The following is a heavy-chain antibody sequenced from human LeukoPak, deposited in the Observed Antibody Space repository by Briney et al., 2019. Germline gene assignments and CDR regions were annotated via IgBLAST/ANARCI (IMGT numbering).Heavy chain of an antibody. J-gene: IGHJ4*02. V-gene: IGHV3-23*01. Sequence: GGSLRLSCVASGFPFSTFAMGWVRQAPGKGLEWVSALSGAGGSTYYADSVKGRFTISRDNSKNTLSLQMNSLRAEDTAVYYCAKTLTGDSKYYFDYWGQGNLVTVSS. CDR3: AKTLTGDSKYYFDY. D-gene: IGHD7-27*01. CDR2: LSGAGGST. CDR1: GFPFSTFA.